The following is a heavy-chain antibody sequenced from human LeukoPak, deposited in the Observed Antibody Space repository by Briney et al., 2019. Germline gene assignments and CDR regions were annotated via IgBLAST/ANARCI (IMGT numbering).Heavy chain of an antibody. CDR3: ARGHSSSPNWFDP. CDR2: IKQDGSEK. Sequence: GSLRLSCAASGFAFSSYWMSWVRQAPGKGLEWVASIKQDGSEKYYVDSVKGRFTISRDNAKNSPYLQMNSLRAEDTAVYYCARGHSSSPNWFDPWGQGTLVTVSS. CDR1: GFAFSSYW. J-gene: IGHJ5*02. D-gene: IGHD6-13*01. V-gene: IGHV3-7*04.